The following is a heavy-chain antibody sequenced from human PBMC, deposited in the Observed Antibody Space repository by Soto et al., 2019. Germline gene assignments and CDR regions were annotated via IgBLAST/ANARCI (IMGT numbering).Heavy chain of an antibody. J-gene: IGHJ5*01. CDR2: PYFRSKWHT. CDR1: GDRVSSKSAA. V-gene: IGHV6-1*01. D-gene: IGHD6-19*01. Sequence: LSLTCATSGDRVSSKSAAWNLSRQSPSRGLEWLGVPYFRSKWHTAYPVSVRSRISIKPDTSKNQFSLQLNSVTPEDTAVYYCARQQQWPDSWGQGTLVTVSS. CDR3: ARQQQWPDS.